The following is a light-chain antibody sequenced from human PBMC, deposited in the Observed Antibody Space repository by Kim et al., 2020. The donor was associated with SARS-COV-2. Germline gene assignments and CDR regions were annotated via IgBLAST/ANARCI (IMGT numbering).Light chain of an antibody. CDR3: QVWDSSTYV. J-gene: IGLJ1*01. V-gene: IGLV3-9*01. CDR1: NIGSKN. Sequence: SVALGQTARITCGGNNIGSKNVHWYQQKPGQALVLVIYRDSNRPSGIPERFSGSNSGNTATLTISRAQAGDEADYYCQVWDSSTYVFGTGTKVTVL. CDR2: RDS.